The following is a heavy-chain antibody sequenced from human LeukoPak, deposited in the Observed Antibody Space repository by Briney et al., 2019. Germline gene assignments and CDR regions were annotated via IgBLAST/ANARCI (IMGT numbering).Heavy chain of an antibody. Sequence: GSLRLSCAASGFTFSSYAMSWVRQAPGKGLEWVSAISGSGGSTYYADSVKGRFTISRDNSKNTLYLQMNSLRAEDTAVYYCAKDIGGVGATKGFDYWGQGTLVTVSS. V-gene: IGHV3-23*01. CDR3: AKDIGGVGATKGFDY. D-gene: IGHD1-26*01. CDR1: GFTFSSYA. CDR2: ISGSGGST. J-gene: IGHJ4*02.